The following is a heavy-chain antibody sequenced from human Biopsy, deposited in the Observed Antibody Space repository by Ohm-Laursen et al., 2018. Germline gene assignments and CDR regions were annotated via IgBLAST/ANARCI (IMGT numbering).Heavy chain of an antibody. CDR2: ISTYNDDT. D-gene: IGHD3-3*01. V-gene: IGHV1-18*04. Sequence: GASVKVSCKTSGYTFTAYGISWVRQAPGQGLEWMGWISTYNDDTNIAQKFQGRVSMTTDTSTRTAYMELRSLRSGDTAIYFCARDPGYDFWSGSDPFDIWGQETLVTVS. CDR1: GYTFTAYG. J-gene: IGHJ3*02. CDR3: ARDPGYDFWSGSDPFDI.